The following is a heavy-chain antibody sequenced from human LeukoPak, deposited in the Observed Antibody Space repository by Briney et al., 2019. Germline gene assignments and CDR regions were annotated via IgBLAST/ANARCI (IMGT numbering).Heavy chain of an antibody. CDR3: ARGDRNIDY. CDR1: GGSISSGSYY. Sequence: SGTLPLTCTVSGGSISSGSYYWSWIRQPAGKGLEWIGRIYTSGSTNYNPSLKSRVTMSVDTSKNQFSLKLSSVTAADTAVYYCARGDRNIDYWGQGTLVTVSS. J-gene: IGHJ4*02. D-gene: IGHD3-9*01. V-gene: IGHV4-61*02. CDR2: IYTSGST.